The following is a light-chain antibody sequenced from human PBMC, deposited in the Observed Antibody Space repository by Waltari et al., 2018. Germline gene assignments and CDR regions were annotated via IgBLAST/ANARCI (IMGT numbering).Light chain of an antibody. CDR1: SSKIGNND. J-gene: IGLJ3*02. Sequence: QTELTQPHSVSAAPGQRVTISCSEGSSKIGNNDVSWYQQFPGTAPKLLITDNNKRPFGIPDRFSGSKSGTSATLGITGLQTGDEADYYCATWDSRLSVVVFGGGTKVTVL. V-gene: IGLV1-51*01. CDR3: ATWDSRLSVVV. CDR2: DNN.